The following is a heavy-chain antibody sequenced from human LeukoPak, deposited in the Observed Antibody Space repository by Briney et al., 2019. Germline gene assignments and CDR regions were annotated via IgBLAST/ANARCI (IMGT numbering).Heavy chain of an antibody. Sequence: SETLSLTCTVSGGSISSSSYYWGWIRQPPGKGLEWIGSIYYSGSTYYNPSLKSRVTISVDTSKNQFSLKLSSVTAADTAVYYCARHQITTVVTGLFDHWSQGTLVAVSP. CDR1: GGSISSSSYY. CDR2: IYYSGST. J-gene: IGHJ4*02. CDR3: ARHQITTVVTGLFDH. D-gene: IGHD4-23*01. V-gene: IGHV4-39*07.